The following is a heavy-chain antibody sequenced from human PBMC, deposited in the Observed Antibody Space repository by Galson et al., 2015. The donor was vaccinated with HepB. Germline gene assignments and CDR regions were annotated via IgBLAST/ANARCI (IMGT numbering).Heavy chain of an antibody. CDR3: AREAGIAAAGTTEYYFDY. V-gene: IGHV3-30*04. D-gene: IGHD6-13*01. CDR2: ISYDGSNK. J-gene: IGHJ4*02. Sequence: SLRLSCAASGFTFSSYAMHWVRQAPGKGLEWVAVISYDGSNKYYADSVKGRFTISRDNSKNTLYLQMNSLRAEDTAVYYCAREAGIAAAGTTEYYFDYWGQGTLVTVSS. CDR1: GFTFSSYA.